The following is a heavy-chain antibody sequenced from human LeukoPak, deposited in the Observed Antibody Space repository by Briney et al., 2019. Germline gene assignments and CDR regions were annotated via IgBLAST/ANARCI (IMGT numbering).Heavy chain of an antibody. D-gene: IGHD6-19*01. CDR2: ISPYNGNT. J-gene: IGHJ2*01. CDR1: GNIPTRYG. Sequence: ASVKVSCKASGNIPTRYGFSWVRQAPGQGLEWMGWISPYNGNTKYAQKVQGRVTLTTEKSTSTVYMELRSLTSDDTAVYYCARDPSNTSGWYQYFDAWGRGTLVSVSS. V-gene: IGHV1-18*01. CDR3: ARDPSNTSGWYQYFDA.